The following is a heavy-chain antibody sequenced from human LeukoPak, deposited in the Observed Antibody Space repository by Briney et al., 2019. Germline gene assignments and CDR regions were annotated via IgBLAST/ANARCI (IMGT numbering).Heavy chain of an antibody. CDR2: IYSGGTT. J-gene: IGHJ4*02. D-gene: IGHD3-22*01. V-gene: IGHV3-53*01. Sequence: GGSLGLSCAASGFTVSSNYMSWVRQAPGKGLEWVSVIYSGGTTYYADSVKGRFTISRDISKNTLYLQMGSLRVEDTAVYYCARMLISSGYYVDSWGQGTLVTVSS. CDR1: GFTVSSNY. CDR3: ARMLISSGYYVDS.